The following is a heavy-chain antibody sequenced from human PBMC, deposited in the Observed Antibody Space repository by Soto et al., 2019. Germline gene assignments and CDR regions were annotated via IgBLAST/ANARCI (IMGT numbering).Heavy chain of an antibody. Sequence: QVQLVQSGAEVKKPGASVKVSCKASGYTFTSYGISWVRQAPGQGLEWMGWISAYNGNTNYAQKLQGRVTMTTDTSTSTAYMEVRSLRSDDTAVYYCARGDSGPIHRSGWHYNWFDPWGQGTLFTVSS. CDR2: ISAYNGNT. J-gene: IGHJ5*02. V-gene: IGHV1-18*01. D-gene: IGHD6-19*01. CDR1: GYTFTSYG. CDR3: ARGDSGPIHRSGWHYNWFDP.